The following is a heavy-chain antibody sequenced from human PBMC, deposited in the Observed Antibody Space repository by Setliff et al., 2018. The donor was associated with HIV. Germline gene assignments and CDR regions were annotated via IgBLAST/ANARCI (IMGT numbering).Heavy chain of an antibody. Sequence: GASVKVSCKASGYTFTNYDINWVRQAPGQGLEWMGWMNPNSGNTGYAQKFQGRVTMTRNTSIRTAYMELSSLRSEDTAVYYCARVPGPAAHLTFDYWGQGTLVTVSS. V-gene: IGHV1-8*02. D-gene: IGHD2-2*01. CDR1: GYTFTNYD. J-gene: IGHJ4*02. CDR3: ARVPGPAAHLTFDY. CDR2: MNPNSGNT.